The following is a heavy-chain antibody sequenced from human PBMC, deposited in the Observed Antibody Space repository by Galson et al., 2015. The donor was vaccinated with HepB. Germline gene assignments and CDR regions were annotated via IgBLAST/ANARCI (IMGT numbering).Heavy chain of an antibody. D-gene: IGHD3-10*01. V-gene: IGHV1-24*01. CDR3: ATVRGYGSGSYYNGWFDP. Sequence: SVKVSCKVSGYTLTELSMHWVRQAPGKGLEWMGGFDPEDGETIYAQKFQGRVTMTEDTSTDTAYMELSSLRSEDTAVYYCATVRGYGSGSYYNGWFDPWGQGTLVTVSS. CDR2: FDPEDGET. J-gene: IGHJ5*02. CDR1: GYTLTELS.